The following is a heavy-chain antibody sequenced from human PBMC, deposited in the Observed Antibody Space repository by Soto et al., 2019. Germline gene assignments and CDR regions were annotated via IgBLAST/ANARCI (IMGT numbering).Heavy chain of an antibody. D-gene: IGHD5-18*01. CDR2: ISASGGTP. CDR3: AKDKGYDYGSYFYYGLDV. CDR1: GFIFRNYA. V-gene: IGHV3-23*01. Sequence: PGGSLRLSCAASGFIFRNYAMNWVRQAPGKGLEWVSGISASGGTPYYADSEKGRFTISRDNSKSTLYLEMSSLRAEDTAVYYCAKDKGYDYGSYFYYGLDVWGQGPTVTVSS. J-gene: IGHJ6*02.